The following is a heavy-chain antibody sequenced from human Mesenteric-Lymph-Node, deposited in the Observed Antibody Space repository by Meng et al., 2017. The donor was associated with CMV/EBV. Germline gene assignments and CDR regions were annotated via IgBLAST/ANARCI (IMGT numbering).Heavy chain of an antibody. CDR1: GFIFSSYG. Sequence: GGSLRLSCAASGFIFSSYGMNWVRQAPGKGLEWVAFIRYEGNNKYYADSVKGRFTISRDNSKNTLYLQMNSLRVEDTAVYYCAKDLAELLWFGESFQHWGQGTLVTVSS. D-gene: IGHD3-10*01. V-gene: IGHV3-30*02. J-gene: IGHJ1*01. CDR2: IRYEGNNK. CDR3: AKDLAELLWFGESFQH.